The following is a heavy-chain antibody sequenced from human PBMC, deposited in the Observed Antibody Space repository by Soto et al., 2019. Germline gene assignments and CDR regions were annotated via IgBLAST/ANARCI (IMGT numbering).Heavy chain of an antibody. D-gene: IGHD3-3*01. CDR2: INHSGST. V-gene: IGHV4-34*01. Sequence: ASETLSLTCAVYGGSFSGYYWSWIRQPPGKGLEWIGEINHSGSTNYNPSLKSRVTISVDTSKNQFSLKLSSVTAADTAVYYCARVVSRITIFGVVRKKIDYWGQGTLVTVSS. CDR3: ARVVSRITIFGVVRKKIDY. J-gene: IGHJ4*02. CDR1: GGSFSGYY.